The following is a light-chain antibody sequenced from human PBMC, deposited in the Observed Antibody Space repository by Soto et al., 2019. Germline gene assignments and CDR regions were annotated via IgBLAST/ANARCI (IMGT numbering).Light chain of an antibody. CDR3: SSYSGSSTLL. CDR1: SSDIGAYDY. V-gene: IGLV2-14*03. Sequence: QSALTQPASVSGSPGQSITISCSGPSSDIGAYDYVCWYQQHPGKAPKLMIYDVRVRPSGVSVRFSGSKSGDTASLTISGLQAEDEAHYYCSSYSGSSTLLFGGGTKLTVL. J-gene: IGLJ2*01. CDR2: DVR.